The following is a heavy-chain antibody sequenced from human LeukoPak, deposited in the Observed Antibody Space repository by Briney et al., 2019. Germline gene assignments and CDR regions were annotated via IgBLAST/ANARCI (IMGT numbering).Heavy chain of an antibody. V-gene: IGHV3-23*01. Sequence: PGGSLRLSCAASGFTFSSYAVSWVRQAPGKGLEWVSSISGSGGSTYSADSVKGRFTISRDNSKNTLYLQMNSLRDEDTDLYYCAKDRSCTNDICHGDFDYWGQGTLVTVSS. CDR1: GFTFSSYA. CDR2: ISGSGGST. CDR3: AKDRSCTNDICHGDFDY. D-gene: IGHD2-8*01. J-gene: IGHJ4*02.